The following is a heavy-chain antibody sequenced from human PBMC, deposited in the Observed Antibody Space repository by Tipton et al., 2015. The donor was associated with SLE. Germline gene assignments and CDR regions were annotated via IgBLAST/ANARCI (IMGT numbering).Heavy chain of an antibody. CDR3: ARDNPAVAGRTGAFDI. D-gene: IGHD6-19*01. CDR1: GYTFTSYG. Sequence: QLVQSGAEVKKPGAPVRVSCKASGYTFTSYGISWVRQAPGQGLEWMGWISAYNGNTNYARKLQGRVTMTTDTSTSTAYMELRSLRSDDTAVYYCARDNPAVAGRTGAFDIWGQGTMVTVSS. J-gene: IGHJ3*02. CDR2: ISAYNGNT. V-gene: IGHV1-18*01.